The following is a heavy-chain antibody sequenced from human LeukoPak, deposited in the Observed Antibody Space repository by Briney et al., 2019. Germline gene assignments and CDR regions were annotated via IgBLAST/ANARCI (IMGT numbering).Heavy chain of an antibody. D-gene: IGHD3-10*01. Sequence: GGSLRLSCAASGFTFSSYAMSWVRQAPGKGLEWVANIKQDGSEIYYVDSVKGRFTISRDNAKNSLYLQMNSLRAEDTAVYYCARHYFDPWGQGTLVTVSS. J-gene: IGHJ5*02. CDR1: GFTFSSYA. V-gene: IGHV3-7*01. CDR3: ARHYFDP. CDR2: IKQDGSEI.